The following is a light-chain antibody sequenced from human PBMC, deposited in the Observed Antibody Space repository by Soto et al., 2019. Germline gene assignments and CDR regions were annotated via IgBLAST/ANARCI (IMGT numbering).Light chain of an antibody. CDR3: QQSHPIPYT. CDR2: ASS. CDR1: QPISIY. J-gene: IGKJ5*01. Sequence: DIQMTQSPSSLSASVGDRVTISCRASQPISIYINWYQQKPGKAPKLLIYASSNLHGGVPSRFSGSGSGTHFTLTISSLQPEDFATYSCQQSHPIPYTFGQGTRLEIK. V-gene: IGKV1-39*01.